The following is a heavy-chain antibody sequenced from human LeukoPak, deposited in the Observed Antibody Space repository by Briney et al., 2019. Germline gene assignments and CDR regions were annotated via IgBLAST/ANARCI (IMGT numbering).Heavy chain of an antibody. Sequence: PSETLSLTCTVSGGSISSGSYYWSWIRQPAGKGLEWIGRIYTSGSTNYNPSLKSRVTISVDTSKNQFSLKLSSVTAADTAVYYCARGRGGGSCYSCRYRWFDPWGQGTLVTVSS. D-gene: IGHD2-15*01. CDR1: GGSISSGSYY. J-gene: IGHJ5*02. CDR2: IYTSGST. V-gene: IGHV4-61*02. CDR3: ARGRGGGSCYSCRYRWFDP.